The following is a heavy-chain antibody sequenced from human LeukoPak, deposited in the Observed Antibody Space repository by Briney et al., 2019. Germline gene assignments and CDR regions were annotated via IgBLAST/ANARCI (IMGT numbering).Heavy chain of an antibody. V-gene: IGHV3-23*01. J-gene: IGHJ4*02. CDR2: ISGSGGST. CDR1: GFTFSSYA. D-gene: IGHD3-3*01. Sequence: GGSLRLSCAASGFTFSSYAMSWVRQAPGKGLEWVSAISGSGGSTYYADSVKGRFTISRDNSKNTLYLQMNSLRAEDTAVCYCATTPQVLRFLEWLYGWGQGTLVTVSS. CDR3: ATTPQVLRFLEWLYG.